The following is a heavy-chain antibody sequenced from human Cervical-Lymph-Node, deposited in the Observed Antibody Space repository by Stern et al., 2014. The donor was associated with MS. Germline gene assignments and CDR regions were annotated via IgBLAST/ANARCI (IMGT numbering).Heavy chain of an antibody. D-gene: IGHD4-17*01. CDR3: ARGGDHGDYVDY. CDR1: GYSFREHA. Sequence: VQLVESGSELKRPGASVKVSCKTSGYSFREHAINWVRQAPGQGLEWMGWSNTVNGNPTYAQAFTGRFVFSLDMSVSTAYLQISSLRTEDTAVYYCARGGDHGDYVDYWGQGILVTVYS. CDR2: SNTVNGNP. V-gene: IGHV7-4-1*02. J-gene: IGHJ4*02.